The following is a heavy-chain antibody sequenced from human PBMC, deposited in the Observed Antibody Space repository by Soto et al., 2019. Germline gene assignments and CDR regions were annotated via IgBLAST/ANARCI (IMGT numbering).Heavy chain of an antibody. CDR3: ARADYYDSSAQGGDAFDI. J-gene: IGHJ3*02. V-gene: IGHV1-69*13. D-gene: IGHD3-22*01. Sequence: SVKVSCKASGYTFTSYDINWVRQATGQGLEWMGGIIPIFGTANYAQKFQGRVTITADESTSTAYMELSSLRSEDTAVYYCARADYYDSSAQGGDAFDIWGQGTMVTVSS. CDR2: IIPIFGTA. CDR1: GYTFTSYD.